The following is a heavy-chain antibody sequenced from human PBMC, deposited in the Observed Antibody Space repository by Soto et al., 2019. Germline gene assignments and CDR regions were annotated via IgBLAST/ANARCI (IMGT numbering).Heavy chain of an antibody. D-gene: IGHD3-3*01. CDR2: INGVGTYT. J-gene: IGHJ4*02. V-gene: IGHV3-74*01. Sequence: EVQLVESGGGSAQPGGSPRLSCAASGFTFSEYWIHWVRQAPGKGPMWVSRINGVGTYTNYADSVRGRFSISRDNSGNTVYLQLNSLRAEDTAIYYCVRDFRIYDFWGRGTPVTVSS. CDR3: VRDFRIYDF. CDR1: GFTFSEYW.